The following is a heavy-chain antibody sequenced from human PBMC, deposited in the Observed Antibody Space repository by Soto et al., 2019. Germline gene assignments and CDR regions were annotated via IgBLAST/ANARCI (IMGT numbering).Heavy chain of an antibody. CDR1: GFPFSSYA. V-gene: IGHV3-23*01. CDR2: ISGSGGST. CDR3: AKGYCSGGSCYTSYYYYGMDV. Sequence: GGSLRLSCAASGFPFSSYAMSWVRQAPGKGLEWVSAISGSGGSTYYADSVKGRFTISRDNSKNTLYLQMNSLRAEDTAVYYCAKGYCSGGSCYTSYYYYGMDVWGQGTTVTVS. J-gene: IGHJ6*02. D-gene: IGHD2-15*01.